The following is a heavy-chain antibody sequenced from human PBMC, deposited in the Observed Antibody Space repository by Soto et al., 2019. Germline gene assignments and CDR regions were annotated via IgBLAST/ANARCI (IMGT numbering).Heavy chain of an antibody. CDR3: ARGYYDILSGFSYWFFDL. V-gene: IGHV3-30-3*01. CDR2: ISSDGYTK. J-gene: IGHJ2*01. D-gene: IGHD3-9*01. CDR1: EFTFSTYV. Sequence: QVQLVESGGDVVQPGRSLRLSCAASEFTFSTYVMHWVRQAPGKGLQWVAVISSDGYTKYYADSVKGRFTISRDNSNNTLYLQMKSLRAEDTAGYYCARGYYDILSGFSYWFFDLWGPGTLVPVSS.